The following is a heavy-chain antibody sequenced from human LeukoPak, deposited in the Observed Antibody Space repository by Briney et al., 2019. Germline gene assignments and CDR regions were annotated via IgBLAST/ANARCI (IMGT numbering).Heavy chain of an antibody. J-gene: IGHJ5*02. Sequence: GGSLRLSCAASGFTVRSNNMSWVRQAPGKGLEWVSSISSSSSYIYYADSVKGRFTISRDNAKNSLYLQMNSLRAEDTAVYYCARTRDGYNTNWFDPWGQGTLVTVSS. CDR2: ISSSSSYI. CDR3: ARTRDGYNTNWFDP. V-gene: IGHV3-21*01. D-gene: IGHD5-24*01. CDR1: GFTVRSNN.